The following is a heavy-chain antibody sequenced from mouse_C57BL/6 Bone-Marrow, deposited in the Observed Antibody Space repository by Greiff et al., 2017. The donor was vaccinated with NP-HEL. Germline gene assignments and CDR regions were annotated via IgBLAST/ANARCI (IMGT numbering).Heavy chain of an antibody. Sequence: QVQLKESGAELARPGASVKLSCKASGYTFTSYGISWVKQRTGQGLEWIGEIYPRSGNTYYNEKFKGKATLTADKSSSTAYMELRSLTSEDAAVYLCARSRITTVEDWGQGTTLTVSA. CDR1: GYTFTSYG. CDR3: ARSRITTVED. J-gene: IGHJ2*01. V-gene: IGHV1-81*01. CDR2: IYPRSGNT. D-gene: IGHD1-1*01.